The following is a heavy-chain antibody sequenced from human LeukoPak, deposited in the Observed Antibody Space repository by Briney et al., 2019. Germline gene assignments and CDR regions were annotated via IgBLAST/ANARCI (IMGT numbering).Heavy chain of an antibody. J-gene: IGHJ6*02. CDR2: ISYDGSNK. CDR3: ARDPRPYYYYYGMDV. V-gene: IGHV3-30-3*01. CDR1: GFTFSTYA. Sequence: PGGSPRLSCAASGFTFSTYAMHWVRQAPGKGLEWVAVISYDGSNKYYADSVKGRFTISRDNSKNTLYLQMNSRRAEDTTVYYCARDPRPYYYYYGMDVWGQGTTVTVSS.